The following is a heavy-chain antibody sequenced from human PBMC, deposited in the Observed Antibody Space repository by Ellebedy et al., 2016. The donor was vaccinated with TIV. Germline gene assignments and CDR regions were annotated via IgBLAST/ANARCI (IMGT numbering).Heavy chain of an antibody. J-gene: IGHJ4*02. Sequence: GESLKISCVASGFTFSSYWMHWVRQVPGKGLVWVSRIKGDGSSTSYADSVKGRFTISRDNAKNSLYLQMNSLRAEDTALYYCAGKGPNSAAFDYWGQGTLVIVSS. D-gene: IGHD4/OR15-4a*01. CDR3: AGKGPNSAAFDY. V-gene: IGHV3-74*01. CDR2: IKGDGSST. CDR1: GFTFSSYW.